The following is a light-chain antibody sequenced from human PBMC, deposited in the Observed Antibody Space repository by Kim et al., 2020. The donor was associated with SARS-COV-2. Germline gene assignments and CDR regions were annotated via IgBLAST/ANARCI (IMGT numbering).Light chain of an antibody. CDR2: NYT. CDR1: NSGIVGYNY. V-gene: IGLV2-14*03. J-gene: IGLJ3*02. Sequence: GLVFTVSCTDTNSGIVGYNYVSWYQQHPGTAHKLIIYNYTERPSGVSDRFSGSRSGNTASLTISGLQADDEADYYCSSYTSSKTWVFGGGTQLTVL. CDR3: SSYTSSKTWV.